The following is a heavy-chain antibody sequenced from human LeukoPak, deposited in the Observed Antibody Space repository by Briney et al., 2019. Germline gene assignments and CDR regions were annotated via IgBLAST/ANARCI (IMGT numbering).Heavy chain of an antibody. CDR2: IKQDGSEK. D-gene: IGHD5-12*01. Sequence: GGSLRLSCAASRFTFSSYWMSWVRQAPGKGLEWVANIKQDGSEKYYVDSVKGRFTISRDNAKNSLYLQMNSLRAEDTAVYYCARARGSDYWGQGTLVTVSS. CDR1: RFTFSSYW. J-gene: IGHJ4*02. CDR3: ARARGSDY. V-gene: IGHV3-7*01.